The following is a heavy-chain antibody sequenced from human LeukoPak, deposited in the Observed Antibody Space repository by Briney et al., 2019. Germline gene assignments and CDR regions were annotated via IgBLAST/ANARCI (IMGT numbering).Heavy chain of an antibody. D-gene: IGHD4-23*01. CDR3: AREGGYGGNLRSDAFDI. J-gene: IGHJ3*02. CDR2: IYYSGST. Sequence: PSETLSLTCTVSGGSISSYYWSWIRQPPGKGLEWMGYIYYSGSTNYTPSLKRRVTISVDTSKNQFSLKLRSVTAADTAVYYCAREGGYGGNLRSDAFDIWGHGTIVTVSS. CDR1: GGSISSYY. V-gene: IGHV4-59*01.